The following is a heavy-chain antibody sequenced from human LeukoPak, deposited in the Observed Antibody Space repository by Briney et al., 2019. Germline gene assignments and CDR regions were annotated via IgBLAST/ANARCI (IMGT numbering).Heavy chain of an antibody. D-gene: IGHD3-16*01. Sequence: GGSLRLSCAASGFTFSSYSMNWVRQTPGKGLEWVSSISSSGTYIYYADSMKGRFTISRDNTKNSLYLQMTTVRAEDSAIYYCARADDSEEGFDYWGQGTLVTVSS. CDR1: GFTFSSYS. V-gene: IGHV3-21*01. CDR2: ISSSGTYI. CDR3: ARADDSEEGFDY. J-gene: IGHJ4*02.